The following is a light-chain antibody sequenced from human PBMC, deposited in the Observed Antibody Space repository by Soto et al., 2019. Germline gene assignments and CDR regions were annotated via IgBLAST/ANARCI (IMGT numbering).Light chain of an antibody. J-gene: IGLJ1*01. Sequence: SVLTQPPSASGTPGQRVTISCSGSSSNIGSNYVYWYQHPPGKAPKLMISEVSNRPSGVSNRFSGSKSGNTASLTISGLQAEDEADYYCSSYTSTSTRVFGTGTKLTVL. V-gene: IGLV2-14*01. CDR1: SSNIGSNY. CDR2: EVS. CDR3: SSYTSTSTRV.